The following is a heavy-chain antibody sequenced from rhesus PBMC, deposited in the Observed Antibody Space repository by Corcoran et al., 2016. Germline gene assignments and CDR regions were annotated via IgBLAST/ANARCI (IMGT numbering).Heavy chain of an antibody. CDR1: VFTFSNYW. Sequence: EVQLVESGGGLVQPGGSLRLCCAASVFTFSNYWMRVGRQAPGKGLDWVGRIKNKADGGTAAYAESVKGRFTISRDDSKNTLYLQMNSLKTEDTAVYYCTSSRKFDYWGQGVLVTVSS. V-gene: IGHV3-16*02. CDR2: IKNKADGGTA. CDR3: TSSRKFDY. J-gene: IGHJ4*01.